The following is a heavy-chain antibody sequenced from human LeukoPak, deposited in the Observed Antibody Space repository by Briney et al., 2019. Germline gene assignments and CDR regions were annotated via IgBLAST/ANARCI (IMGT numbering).Heavy chain of an antibody. J-gene: IGHJ4*02. CDR3: AKGRSGYSYGFDF. D-gene: IGHD5-18*01. V-gene: IGHV3-23*01. CDR2: ISGSGGNT. Sequence: PGGSLRLSCEASGFTFSSYAMTWVRRAPGKGLEWVSTISGSGGNTYSADSVKGRLTISRDNSKNTLYLQMNSLRAEDTAVYFCAKGRSGYSYGFDFWGRGTLVTVSS. CDR1: GFTFSSYA.